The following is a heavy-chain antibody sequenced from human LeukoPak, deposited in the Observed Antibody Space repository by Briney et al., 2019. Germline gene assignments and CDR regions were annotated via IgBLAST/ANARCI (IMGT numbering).Heavy chain of an antibody. V-gene: IGHV4-59*01. D-gene: IGHD6-13*01. CDR1: GGSISSYY. Sequence: SETLSLTCTVSGGSISSYYWSWIRQPPGKGLEWIRYIYYSGSTNYNPSLTSRVTISVATSKNQFSLKLSSVTAADTAVYYCARSLYSSSQPFDYWGQRTLVTVSS. CDR2: IYYSGST. CDR3: ARSLYSSSQPFDY. J-gene: IGHJ4*02.